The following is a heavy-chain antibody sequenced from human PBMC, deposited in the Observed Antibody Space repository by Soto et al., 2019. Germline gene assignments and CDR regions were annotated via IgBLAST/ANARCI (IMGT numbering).Heavy chain of an antibody. V-gene: IGHV1-58*02. Sequence: ASVKVSCKASGFTFTSSAMQWVRQARGQRLEWIGWIVVGSGNTNYAQKFQERVTITRDMSTSTAYMELSSLRSEDTAVYYCAADSGLVPAARSYHYYYYYMDVWGKGTTVTV. CDR3: AADSGLVPAARSYHYYYYYMDV. CDR2: IVVGSGNT. J-gene: IGHJ6*03. D-gene: IGHD2-2*01. CDR1: GFTFTSSA.